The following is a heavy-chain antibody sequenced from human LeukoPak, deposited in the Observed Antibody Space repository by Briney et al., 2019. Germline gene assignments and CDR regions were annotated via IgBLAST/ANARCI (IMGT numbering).Heavy chain of an antibody. CDR1: GFTFSSYS. CDR2: ISSSSSYI. V-gene: IGHV3-21*01. D-gene: IGHD3-3*01. Sequence: GGSLRLSCAASGFTFSSYSMNWVRQAPGKGLEWVSSISSSSSYIYCADSVKGRFTISRDNAKNSLYLQMNSLRAEDTAVYYCASPYYDFWSGYYPLSYWGQGTLVTVSS. J-gene: IGHJ4*02. CDR3: ASPYYDFWSGYYPLSY.